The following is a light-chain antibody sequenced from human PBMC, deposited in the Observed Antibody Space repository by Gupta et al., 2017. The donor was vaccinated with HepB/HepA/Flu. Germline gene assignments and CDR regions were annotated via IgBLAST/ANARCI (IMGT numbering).Light chain of an antibody. CDR3: QQYNSYPLT. CDR2: RAS. Sequence: DIQMTQSPSTLSASVGDRVTITCRASQSISSWLAWYQQPPGKAPKLLLYRASTLESGVPSRFSGSGSGTEFTLTISSLQPDDFATYYCQQYNSYPLTFGGGTKVEIK. J-gene: IGKJ4*01. V-gene: IGKV1-5*03. CDR1: QSISSW.